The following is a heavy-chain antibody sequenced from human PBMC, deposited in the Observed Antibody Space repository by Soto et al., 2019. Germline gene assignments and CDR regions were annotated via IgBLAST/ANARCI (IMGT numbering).Heavy chain of an antibody. V-gene: IGHV4-34*01. J-gene: IGHJ6*02. CDR3: ARGRGDGYNYYYYYGMDV. CDR1: GGSISSYY. D-gene: IGHD5-12*01. CDR2: INHSGST. Sequence: SETLSLTCTVSGGSISSYYWSWIRQPPGKGLEWIGEINHSGSTNYNPSLKSRVTISVDTSKNLFSLKLSSVTAADTAVYYCARGRGDGYNYYYYYGMDVWGQGTTVTVSS.